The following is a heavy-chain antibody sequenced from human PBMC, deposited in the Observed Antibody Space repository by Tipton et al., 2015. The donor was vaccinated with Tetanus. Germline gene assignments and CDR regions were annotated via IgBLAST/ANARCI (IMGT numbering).Heavy chain of an antibody. CDR2: IYYTGST. CDR3: ARHFPAATLYWFDS. V-gene: IGHV4-39*01. CDR1: GGSISSSKYY. Sequence: LRLSCTVSGGSISSSKYYWSWIRQPPGKGLEWIGSIYYTGSTDYNPALTSRLTISVDTSKNQFSLNLRSVTAADTAVYYCARHFPAATLYWFDSWGQGTLVTVSS. J-gene: IGHJ5*01. D-gene: IGHD2-15*01.